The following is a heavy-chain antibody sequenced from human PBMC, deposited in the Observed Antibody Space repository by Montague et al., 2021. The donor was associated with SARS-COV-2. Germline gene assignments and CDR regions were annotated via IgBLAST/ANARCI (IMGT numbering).Heavy chain of an antibody. CDR3: ARTKDDYYDSSGPLDY. Sequence: SLRLSCAASTFTASSNYMSWVRQAPGKGLEWVSVIYKDGTTYYADSVKGRFTISRHNSKNTLFLQMNSLTAEDTAMYYCARTKDDYYDSSGPLDYWGQGTLVTVSS. CDR2: IYKDGTT. D-gene: IGHD3-22*01. V-gene: IGHV3-53*04. CDR1: TFTASSNY. J-gene: IGHJ4*02.